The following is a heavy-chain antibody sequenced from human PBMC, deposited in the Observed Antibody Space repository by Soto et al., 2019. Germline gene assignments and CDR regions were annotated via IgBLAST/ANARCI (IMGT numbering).Heavy chain of an antibody. J-gene: IGHJ3*02. Sequence: PSETLSLTCTVSGGSISSGDYYWSWIRQPPGKGLEWIGYIYYSGSTYYNPSLKSRVTISVDTSKNQFSLKLSSVTAADTAVYYCARDQLVYDAFDIWGQGTMVTVS. CDR2: IYYSGST. D-gene: IGHD6-13*01. CDR3: ARDQLVYDAFDI. CDR1: GGSISSGDYY. V-gene: IGHV4-30-4*01.